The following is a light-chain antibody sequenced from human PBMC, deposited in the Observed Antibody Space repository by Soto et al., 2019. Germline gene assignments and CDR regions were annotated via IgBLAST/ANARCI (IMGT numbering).Light chain of an antibody. CDR1: QSISNN. CDR2: GAS. Sequence: EIVMTQSPVTLSASPGERATLSCRARQSISNNLAWYQQKPGQAPRLLIYGASTRATGIPARFSGSESGTEFTLSISSLQSEDFAVYYCQQYNNWPRTFGQGTKVEIK. J-gene: IGKJ1*01. CDR3: QQYNNWPRT. V-gene: IGKV3-15*01.